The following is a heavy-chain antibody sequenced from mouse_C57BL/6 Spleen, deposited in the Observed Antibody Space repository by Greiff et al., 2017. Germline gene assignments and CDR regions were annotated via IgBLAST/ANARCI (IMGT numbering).Heavy chain of an antibody. Sequence: VKVVESGAELVRPGASVKLSCKASGYTFTDYYINWVKQRPGQGLEWIARLYPGSGNTYYNEKFKGKATLTAEKSSSTAYMQLSSLTSEDSAVYFCASQGLDAMDYWGQGTSVTVSS. CDR3: ASQGLDAMDY. CDR1: GYTFTDYY. V-gene: IGHV1-76*01. J-gene: IGHJ4*01. CDR2: LYPGSGNT. D-gene: IGHD3-3*01.